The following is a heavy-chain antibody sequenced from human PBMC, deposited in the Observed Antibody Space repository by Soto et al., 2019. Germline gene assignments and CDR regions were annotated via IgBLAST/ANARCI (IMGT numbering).Heavy chain of an antibody. CDR1: EYSITSYW. Sequence: PGESLKISRKGSEYSITSYWINCVRQMPGKGLEWMGRIDPSDSYTNYSPSFQGHVTISADKSISTAYLQWSSLKATDTAMYYCARHAYDFWSGHPNPRYYYGMDVWGQGTTVTVSS. J-gene: IGHJ6*02. D-gene: IGHD3-3*01. V-gene: IGHV5-10-1*01. CDR2: IDPSDSYT. CDR3: ARHAYDFWSGHPNPRYYYGMDV.